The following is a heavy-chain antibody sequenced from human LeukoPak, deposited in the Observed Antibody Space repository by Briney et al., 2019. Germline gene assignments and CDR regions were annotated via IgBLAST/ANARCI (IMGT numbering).Heavy chain of an antibody. CDR3: ARYVIGYRDLLYYFDY. CDR2: IYYSGST. J-gene: IGHJ4*02. Sequence: SETLSLTCTVSGGSISSGGYCWSWIRQHPGKGLEWIGYIYYSGSTYYNPSLKSRVTISVDTSKNQFSLKLSSVTAADTAVYYCARYVIGYRDLLYYFDYWGQGTLVTVSS. CDR1: GGSISSGGYC. V-gene: IGHV4-31*03. D-gene: IGHD3-16*02.